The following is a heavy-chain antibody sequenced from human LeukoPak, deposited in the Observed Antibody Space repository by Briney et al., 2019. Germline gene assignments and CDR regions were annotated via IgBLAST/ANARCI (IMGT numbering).Heavy chain of an antibody. V-gene: IGHV4-59*01. CDR3: ARALGYSSPDAFDI. Sequence: SETLSLTCTVSGGSISRYFWSWIRQPPGKGLEWIGYIYYSGSTNYNPSLKSRVTISVDTSKNQFSLKLSSVTAADTAVYYCARALGYSSPDAFDIWDQGTMVTVSS. J-gene: IGHJ3*02. D-gene: IGHD6-13*01. CDR1: GGSISRYF. CDR2: IYYSGST.